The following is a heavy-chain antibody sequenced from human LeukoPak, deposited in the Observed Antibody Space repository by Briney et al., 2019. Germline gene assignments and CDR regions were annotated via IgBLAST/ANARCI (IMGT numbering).Heavy chain of an antibody. J-gene: IGHJ6*03. CDR1: GFTFNNYN. V-gene: IGHV3-21*01. CDR3: ARDPYSGNYGNYYYYMDV. CDR2: ITSSGAYI. Sequence: GGSLRLSCAASGFTFNNYNMNWVRQAPGKALEWVSSITSSGAYIFYADSVKGRFTISRDNAKDSLYLQMNSLGPEDTAVYYCARDPYSGNYGNYYYYMDVWGKGTTVTISS. D-gene: IGHD1-26*01.